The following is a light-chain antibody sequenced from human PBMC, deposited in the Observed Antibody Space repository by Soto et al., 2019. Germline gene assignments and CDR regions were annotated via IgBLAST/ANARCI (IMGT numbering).Light chain of an antibody. CDR1: QSISYY. V-gene: IGKV1-39*01. J-gene: IGKJ4*01. Sequence: DIQMTQSPSSLSASVGDRVTITCRASQSISYYLNWYQQKQGRAPRLLIYSTSTLQSGVPSKFSGSASGTDFTLTISSLQPEDFATYFCQQYNSMSLTFGGGTKVEL. CDR3: QQYNSMSLT. CDR2: STS.